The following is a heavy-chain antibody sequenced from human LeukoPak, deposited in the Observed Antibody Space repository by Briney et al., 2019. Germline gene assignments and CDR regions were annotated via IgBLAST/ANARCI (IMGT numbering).Heavy chain of an antibody. CDR1: GGSISSYY. V-gene: IGHV4-59*01. D-gene: IGHD6-19*01. CDR3: ARDGGYSSGWLYWFDP. CDR2: IYYSGST. Sequence: SETLSLTCTVSGGSISSYYWSWIRQPPGKGLEWIGYIYYSGSTNYNLSLKSRVTISVDTSKNQFSLKLSSVTAADTAVYYCARDGGYSSGWLYWFDPWGQGTLVTVSS. J-gene: IGHJ5*02.